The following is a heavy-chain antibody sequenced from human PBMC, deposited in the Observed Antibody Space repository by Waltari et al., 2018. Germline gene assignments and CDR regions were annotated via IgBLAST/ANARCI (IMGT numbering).Heavy chain of an antibody. CDR1: GGSFSGYY. CDR3: ARAFRSSYHSYYMDV. CDR2: INHSGST. V-gene: IGHV4-34*01. Sequence: QVQLQQWGAGLLKPSETLSLTCAVYGGSFSGYYWSWIRQPPGKGLEWIGEINHSGSTNYNPSLKSRVTVSVDTSKNQFSLKLSSVTAADTAVYYCARAFRSSYHSYYMDVWGKGTTVTVSS. J-gene: IGHJ6*03. D-gene: IGHD3-16*02.